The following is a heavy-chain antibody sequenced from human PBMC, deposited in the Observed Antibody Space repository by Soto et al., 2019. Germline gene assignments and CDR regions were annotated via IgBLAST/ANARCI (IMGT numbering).Heavy chain of an antibody. V-gene: IGHV4-34*01. CDR1: GGSFSGYY. CDR2: INHSGST. Sequence: SSETLSLTCAVYGGSFSGYYWSWIRQPPGKGLEWIGEINHSGSTNYNPSLKSRVTISVDTSKNQFSLTLSSVTAADTAVYYCARFHYYYGMDVWGQGTTVTVSS. CDR3: ARFHYYYGMDV. J-gene: IGHJ6*02.